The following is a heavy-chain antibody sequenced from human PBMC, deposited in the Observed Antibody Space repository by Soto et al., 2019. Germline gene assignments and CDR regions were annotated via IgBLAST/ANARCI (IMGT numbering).Heavy chain of an antibody. CDR2: IYSGGST. Sequence: ESGGGLIQPGGSLRLSCAASGFTVSSNYMSWVRQAPGKGLEWVSVIYSGGSTYYADSVKGRFTISRDNSKNTLYLQMNSLRAEDTAVYYCARGPRIAVAGGFDYWGQGTLVTVSS. D-gene: IGHD6-19*01. CDR3: ARGPRIAVAGGFDY. J-gene: IGHJ4*02. V-gene: IGHV3-53*01. CDR1: GFTVSSNY.